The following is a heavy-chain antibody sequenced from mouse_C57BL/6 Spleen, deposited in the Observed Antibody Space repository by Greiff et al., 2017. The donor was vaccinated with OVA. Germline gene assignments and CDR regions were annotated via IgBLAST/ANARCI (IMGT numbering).Heavy chain of an antibody. D-gene: IGHD1-1*01. CDR2: ISYDGSN. V-gene: IGHV3-6*01. CDR3: ANYGSLYYFDY. CDR1: GYSITSGYY. Sequence: EVKLVESGPGLVKPSQSLSLTCSVTGYSITSGYYWNWIRQFPGNKLEWMGYISYDGSNNYNPSLKNRISITRDTSKNQFFLKLNSVTTEDTATYYCANYGSLYYFDYWGQGTTLTVSS. J-gene: IGHJ2*01.